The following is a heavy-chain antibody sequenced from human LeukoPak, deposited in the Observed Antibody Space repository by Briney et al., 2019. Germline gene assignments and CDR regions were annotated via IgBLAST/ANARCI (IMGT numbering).Heavy chain of an antibody. Sequence: PSETLSLTCTVSGGSISSYYWSWIRQPPGKGLEWIAYLFYSGSTDYNPSLESRVTISVDTSKNQFSLKLRSVTAADTTVYYCATVAVIRGVTYFDYWGQGTLVTVSS. D-gene: IGHD3-10*01. CDR2: LFYSGST. V-gene: IGHV4-59*01. J-gene: IGHJ4*02. CDR1: GGSISSYY. CDR3: ATVAVIRGVTYFDY.